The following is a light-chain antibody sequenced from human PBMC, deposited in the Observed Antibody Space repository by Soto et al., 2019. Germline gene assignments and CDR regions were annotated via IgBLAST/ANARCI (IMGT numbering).Light chain of an antibody. V-gene: IGLV1-47*01. CDR3: ASWDDTLSGRV. J-gene: IGLJ3*02. CDR1: SSDIGSNY. Sequence: QSVLTQPPSASGSPGQRVTITCTGSSSDIGSNYVYWYQQLPELAPKLLIYKNDQRPSGISERFSRSKCGTSASLAISGLRTEDEANYYCASWDDTLSGRVFGGGTQLTVL. CDR2: KND.